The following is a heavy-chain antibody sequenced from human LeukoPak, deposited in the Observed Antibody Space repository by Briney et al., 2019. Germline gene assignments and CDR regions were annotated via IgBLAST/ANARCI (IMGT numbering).Heavy chain of an antibody. CDR3: ARPSYYDILTGAFDI. V-gene: IGHV3-66*04. Sequence: PGGSLRLSCAASGFTVSSNYMSWVRQAPGKGLEWVSVIYSGGSTYYADSVKGRFTISRDNSKNTLYLQMNSLRAEDTAVYYCARPSYYDILTGAFDIWGQGTMVSVSS. D-gene: IGHD3-9*01. CDR2: IYSGGST. J-gene: IGHJ3*02. CDR1: GFTVSSNY.